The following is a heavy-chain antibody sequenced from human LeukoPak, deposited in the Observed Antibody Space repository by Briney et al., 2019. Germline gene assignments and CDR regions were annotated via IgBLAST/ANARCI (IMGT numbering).Heavy chain of an antibody. CDR1: GFTFSGSA. CDR2: IRSKANSYAT. Sequence: GGSLRLSCAVSGFTFSGSATHWVRQASGKRLEWVGRIRSKANSYATAYAASVKGRFTISRDDSRNTAYLQMNSLKTEDTAVYYCTRPGTYYDILTGYYLDRDYYYMDVWGKGTTVTVSS. J-gene: IGHJ6*03. D-gene: IGHD3-9*01. V-gene: IGHV3-73*01. CDR3: TRPGTYYDILTGYYLDRDYYYMDV.